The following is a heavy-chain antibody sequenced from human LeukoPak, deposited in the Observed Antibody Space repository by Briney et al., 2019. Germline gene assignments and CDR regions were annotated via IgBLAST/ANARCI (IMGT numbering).Heavy chain of an antibody. CDR3: ARTLDRFYYYMDV. Sequence: EASVKVSCKASGYTFTGYYMHWVRQAPAQGLEWMGWLNSNSGDTYYAQKFQGRVSMTRDTSISTAYMELSRLSSDDTAVYYCARTLDRFYYYMDVWGKGTTVTVSS. CDR1: GYTFTGYY. J-gene: IGHJ6*03. CDR2: LNSNSGDT. V-gene: IGHV1-2*02.